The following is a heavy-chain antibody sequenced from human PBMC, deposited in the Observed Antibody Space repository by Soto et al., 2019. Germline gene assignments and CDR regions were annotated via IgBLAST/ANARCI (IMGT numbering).Heavy chain of an antibody. CDR2: INPSSGRT. D-gene: IGHD2-15*01. V-gene: IGHV1-46*01. J-gene: IGHJ6*02. CDR1: GYTFTSYS. Sequence: EXSVKVSCKASGYTFTSYSMHWVRQAPGQGLEWMGIINPSSGRTSYAQNFQGRVTMTSDTSTSIVYMEMSSLKSEDTAVYYCARDHNFGFILYAMDVWGQGTTVTVSS. CDR3: ARDHNFGFILYAMDV.